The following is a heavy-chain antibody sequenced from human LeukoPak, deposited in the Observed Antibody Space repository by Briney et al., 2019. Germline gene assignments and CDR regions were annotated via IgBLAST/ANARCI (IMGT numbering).Heavy chain of an antibody. CDR1: GGSISSGGYY. Sequence: PSQTLSLTCTVSGGSISSGGYYWSWIRQPPGKGLEWIGYIYHSGSTYYNPSLKSRVTISVDRSKNQFSLKLSSVTAADTAVYCCARDRHDSSGYTDYWGQGTLVTVSS. V-gene: IGHV4-30-2*01. CDR3: ARDRHDSSGYTDY. J-gene: IGHJ4*02. CDR2: IYHSGST. D-gene: IGHD3-22*01.